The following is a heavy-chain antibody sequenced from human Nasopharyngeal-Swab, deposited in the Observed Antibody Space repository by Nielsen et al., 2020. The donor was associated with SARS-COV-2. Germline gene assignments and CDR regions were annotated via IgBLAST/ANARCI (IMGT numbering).Heavy chain of an antibody. V-gene: IGHV4-34*01. CDR3: ARGPRGRGYSYGRVGY. D-gene: IGHD5-18*01. J-gene: IGHJ4*02. CDR1: GGSFSGYY. CDR2: INHSGST. Sequence: SETLSLTCAVYGGSFSGYYWSWIRKPPGKGLEWIGEINHSGSTNYNPSLKSRVTISVDTSKNQFSLKLSSVTAADTAVYYCARGPRGRGYSYGRVGYWGQGTLVTVSS.